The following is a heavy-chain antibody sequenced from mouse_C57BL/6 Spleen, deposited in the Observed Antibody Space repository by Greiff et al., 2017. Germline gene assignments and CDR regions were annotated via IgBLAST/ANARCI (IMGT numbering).Heavy chain of an antibody. V-gene: IGHV1-59*01. J-gene: IGHJ3*01. D-gene: IGHD2-4*01. CDR1: GYTFPSSW. CDR3: ARRGSYYDYDEVFAY. Sequence: QVQLKQPGAELVRPGTSVKLSCKASGYTFPSSWMHWVKQRPGQGLEWIGVIDPSDSYTNYNQKFKGKATLTVDTSSSTAYMQLSSLTSEDSAVYYCARRGSYYDYDEVFAYWGQGTLVTVSA. CDR2: IDPSDSYT.